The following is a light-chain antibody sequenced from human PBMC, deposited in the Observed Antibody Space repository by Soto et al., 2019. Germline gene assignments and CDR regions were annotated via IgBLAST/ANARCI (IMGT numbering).Light chain of an antibody. CDR1: QGISSY. J-gene: IGKJ1*01. CDR3: QHYYIFPRT. Sequence: AIRMTQSPSSLSASTGDRVTITCRASQGISSYLAWYQQKPGQAPKVLIYGASTLQSGVPSRFSGSGSGTDFTLTISSLQSEDFATYYCQHYYIFPRTFGQGTRVEIK. CDR2: GAS. V-gene: IGKV1-8*01.